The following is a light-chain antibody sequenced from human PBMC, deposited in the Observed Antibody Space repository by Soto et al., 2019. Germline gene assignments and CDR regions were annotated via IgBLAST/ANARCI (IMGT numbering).Light chain of an antibody. Sequence: QPVLTQPPSVSAAPGQKVTISCSGSSSNIGENDVSWYQQFPGTAPKLLIYGNNKRPSGIPDRFSGSRSGTSATLGITGLQTGDEADYYCGTWDTSLSGGVFGGGTKVTVL. J-gene: IGLJ2*01. V-gene: IGLV1-51*01. CDR1: SSNIGEND. CDR2: GNN. CDR3: GTWDTSLSGGV.